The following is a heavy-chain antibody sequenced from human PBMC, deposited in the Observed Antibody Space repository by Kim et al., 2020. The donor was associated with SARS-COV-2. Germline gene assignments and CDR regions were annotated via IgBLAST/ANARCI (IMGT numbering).Heavy chain of an antibody. J-gene: IGHJ4*02. CDR3: ARGNYDILTGYYDYVDY. D-gene: IGHD3-9*01. CDR1: GFTFSSYS. CDR2: ISSSSSYI. Sequence: GGSLRLSCAASGFTFSSYSMNWVRQAPGKGLEWVSSISSSSSYIYYADSVKGRFTISRDNAKNSLYLQMNSLRAEDTAVYYCARGNYDILTGYYDYVDYWGQGTLVTVSS. V-gene: IGHV3-21*01.